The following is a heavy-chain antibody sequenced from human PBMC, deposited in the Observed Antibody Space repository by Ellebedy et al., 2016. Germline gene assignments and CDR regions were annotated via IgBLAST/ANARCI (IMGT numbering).Heavy chain of an antibody. Sequence: GESLKISXAASGFAFSSYAMSWVRQAPGKGLEWVSAISGSGGSTYYADSVKGRFTISRDNSKNTLYLQMNSLRAEDTAVYYCAKLGVWNYYGRDVWGQGTTVTVSS. J-gene: IGHJ6*02. D-gene: IGHD3-10*01. CDR2: ISGSGGST. CDR1: GFAFSSYA. CDR3: AKLGVWNYYGRDV. V-gene: IGHV3-23*01.